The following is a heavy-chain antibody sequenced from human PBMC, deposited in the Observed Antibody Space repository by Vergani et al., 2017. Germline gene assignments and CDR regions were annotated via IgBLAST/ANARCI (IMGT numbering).Heavy chain of an antibody. J-gene: IGHJ3*02. CDR3: ARGGIVGEGTDAFDI. CDR2: INHSGST. Sequence: QVQLQESGPGLVKPSQTLSLTCTVSGGSISSGGYYWSWIRQPPGKGLEWIGEINHSGSTNYNPSLKSRVTISVDTSKNQFSLKLSSVTAADTAVYYCARGGIVGEGTDAFDIWGQGTMVTVSS. V-gene: IGHV4-31*03. D-gene: IGHD1-26*01. CDR1: GGSISSGGYY.